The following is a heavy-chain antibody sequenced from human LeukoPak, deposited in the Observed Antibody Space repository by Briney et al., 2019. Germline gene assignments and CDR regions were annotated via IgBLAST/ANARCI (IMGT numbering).Heavy chain of an antibody. CDR2: IIPAFGTA. CDR3: ARDYNWNFANSSPFDY. Sequence: SVKVSCRSSGDTPHSHAISWVRQAPGQGLEWMGRIIPAFGTANYAQKFQGRVTITADKSTRTAYMEMSGLRSEDTAVYYCARDYNWNFANSSPFDYWGQGTLVTVSS. D-gene: IGHD1-7*01. J-gene: IGHJ4*02. CDR1: GDTPHSHA. V-gene: IGHV1-69*06.